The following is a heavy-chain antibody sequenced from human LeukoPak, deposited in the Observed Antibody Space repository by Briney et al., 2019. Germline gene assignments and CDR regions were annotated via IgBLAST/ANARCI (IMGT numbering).Heavy chain of an antibody. CDR1: GFTFSSYS. Sequence: GGSLRLSCAASGFTFSSYSMNWVRQAPGKGREWVSSISSSSSYIYYADSVQGRFTISRDNAKNSLYLQMNSLRAEDTAVYYCASTGGGSLIDYWGQGTLVTVSS. CDR2: ISSSSSYI. J-gene: IGHJ4*02. D-gene: IGHD1-26*01. CDR3: ASTGGGSLIDY. V-gene: IGHV3-21*01.